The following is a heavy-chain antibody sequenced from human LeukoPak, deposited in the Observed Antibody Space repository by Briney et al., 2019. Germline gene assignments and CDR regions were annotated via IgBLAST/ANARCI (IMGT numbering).Heavy chain of an antibody. V-gene: IGHV4-59*08. CDR1: GGSISSYY. CDR3: ARRDGEYYYDSSGYYHTYYTFDY. J-gene: IGHJ4*02. D-gene: IGHD3-22*01. CDR2: IYYSGST. Sequence: SETLSLTCTVSGGSISSYYWSWIRQPPGKGLEWIGYIYYSGSTNYNPSLKSRVTISVDTSKNRFSLKLSSLTATDTAVYYCARRDGEYYYDSSGYYHTYYTFDYWGQGTLVTVSS.